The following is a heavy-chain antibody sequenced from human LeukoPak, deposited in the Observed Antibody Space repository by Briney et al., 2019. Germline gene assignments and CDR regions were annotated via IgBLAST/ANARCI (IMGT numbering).Heavy chain of an antibody. CDR1: GYSFSSYW. V-gene: IGHV5-51*01. J-gene: IGHJ4*02. D-gene: IGHD2-2*01. CDR3: ARHLSDITSSPNY. CDR2: IYPRDSRT. Sequence: GESLKISCKGSGYSFSSYWIAWVRQMPGKGLEWMGVIYPRDSRTTYSPSFQGQVTISADKSISTAYLQWTSLRASDTAMYYCARHLSDITSSPNYWGPGTLVTVSS.